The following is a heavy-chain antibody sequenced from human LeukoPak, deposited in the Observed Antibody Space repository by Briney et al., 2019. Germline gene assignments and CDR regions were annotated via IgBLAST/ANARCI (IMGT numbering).Heavy chain of an antibody. D-gene: IGHD4-17*01. CDR2: ISSSGSTI. Sequence: PGGSLRLSCAASGFTFSSYGMHWVRQAPGKGLEWVSYISSSGSTIYYADSVKGRFTISRDNAKNSLYLQMNSLRAEDTAVYYCARDPRENDYGDYFDYWGQGTLVTVSS. CDR1: GFTFSSYG. CDR3: ARDPRENDYGDYFDY. V-gene: IGHV3-48*04. J-gene: IGHJ4*02.